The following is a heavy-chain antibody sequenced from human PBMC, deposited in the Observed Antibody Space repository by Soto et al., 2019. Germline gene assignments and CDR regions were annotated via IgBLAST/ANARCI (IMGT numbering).Heavy chain of an antibody. CDR1: GYTFTSYA. CDR2: INAGNGNT. D-gene: IGHD2-2*02. V-gene: IGHV1-3*01. Sequence: QVQLVQSGAEVKKPGASVKVSCKASGYTFTSYAMHWVRQAPGQRLEWMGWINAGNGNTKYSQKFQGRVTITRDTSASTAYMELSSLRSEDTAVYYCAREERRIVVVPAAIPPGGMDVWGQGTTVTVSS. CDR3: AREERRIVVVPAAIPPGGMDV. J-gene: IGHJ6*02.